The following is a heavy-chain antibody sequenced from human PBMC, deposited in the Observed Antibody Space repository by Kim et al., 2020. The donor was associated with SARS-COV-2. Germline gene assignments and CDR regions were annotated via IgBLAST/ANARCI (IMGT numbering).Heavy chain of an antibody. V-gene: IGHV3-21*01. CDR3: ARGWDIVVVVAATPVGYFDD. Sequence: GGSLRLSCAASGFTFSSYSMNWVRQAPGKGLEWVSSISSSSSYIYYADSVKGRFTISRDDAKNSLYLQMNSLRAEDTAVYYCARGWDIVVVVAATPVGYFDDWGERTPVTVSA. CDR2: ISSSSSYI. CDR1: GFTFSSYS. D-gene: IGHD2-15*01. J-gene: IGHJ4*02.